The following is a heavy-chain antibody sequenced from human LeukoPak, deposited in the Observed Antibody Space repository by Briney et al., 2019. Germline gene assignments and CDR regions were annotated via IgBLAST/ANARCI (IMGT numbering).Heavy chain of an antibody. CDR3: AKGYSGSYPYYFDY. V-gene: IGHV3-43*01. D-gene: IGHD1-26*01. Sequence: PGGSLRLSCAASGFTFDDYTMHWVRQAPGKGLEWVSLISWDGGRTYYADSVKGRFTISGDNSKNSLYLQMNSLRTEDTALYYCAKGYSGSYPYYFDYWGQGTLVTVSS. CDR2: ISWDGGRT. J-gene: IGHJ4*02. CDR1: GFTFDDYT.